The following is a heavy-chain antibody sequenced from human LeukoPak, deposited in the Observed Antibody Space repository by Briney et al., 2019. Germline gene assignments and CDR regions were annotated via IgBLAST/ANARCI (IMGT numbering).Heavy chain of an antibody. D-gene: IGHD5-18*01. V-gene: IGHV4-59*08. Sequence: SSETLSLTCTVSGGSISSHYWSWLRQPPEKGLEWIGFVYYSGSTNYNPSLKSRVTISVDTSKSQFSLELSSVSAADTAVYYCARHMRGYSYGPFDSWGQGTLVTVSS. CDR1: GGSISSHY. CDR3: ARHMRGYSYGPFDS. J-gene: IGHJ4*02. CDR2: VYYSGST.